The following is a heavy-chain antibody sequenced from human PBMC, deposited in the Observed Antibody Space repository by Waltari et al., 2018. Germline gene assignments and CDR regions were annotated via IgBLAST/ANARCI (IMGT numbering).Heavy chain of an antibody. J-gene: IGHJ6*02. D-gene: IGHD6-13*01. CDR1: GGSFSGYY. V-gene: IGHV4-34*01. CDR2: INHSGST. Sequence: QVQLQQWGAGLLKPSETLSLTCAVYGGSFSGYYWSWIRQPPGKGLEWIGEINHSGSTNDNPSLKSRGTVSVDTSKKQFCLKLSSVAAADTAVYYGARHRVGVVHLGAAAAHGSYYYYYGMDVWGQGTTVTVSS. CDR3: ARHRVGVVHLGAAAAHGSYYYYYGMDV.